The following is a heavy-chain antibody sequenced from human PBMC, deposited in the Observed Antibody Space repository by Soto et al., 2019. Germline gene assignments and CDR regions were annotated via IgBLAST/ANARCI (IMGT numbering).Heavy chain of an antibody. D-gene: IGHD2-21*02. Sequence: GGSLRLSCAASGFNVNSDYMNWARQTPGKGLEWVASIYSGETTYYADSVRGRFTISSDKSKNTLYFQLSSLRIEDTAVYYCTRDGRGLGRLSLFEYWGQGVLVTVSS. CDR2: IYSGETT. J-gene: IGHJ4*02. V-gene: IGHV3-53*01. CDR3: TRDGRGLGRLSLFEY. CDR1: GFNVNSDY.